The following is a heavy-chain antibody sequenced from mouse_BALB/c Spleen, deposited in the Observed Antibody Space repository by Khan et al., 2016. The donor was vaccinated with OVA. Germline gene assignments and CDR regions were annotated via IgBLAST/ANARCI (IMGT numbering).Heavy chain of an antibody. CDR3: ARDFHYYGSRGALDY. CDR1: GYTFTGYS. Sequence: QVQLKESGAELARPGASVKMSCKASGYTFTGYSMHWIKQRPGQGLEWIGYISPSNAYTNYNQKFTDKATLTADKSSSTAYMQLSSLTSEDSAVYYCARDFHYYGSRGALDYWGQGTSVTVSS. J-gene: IGHJ4*01. V-gene: IGHV1-4*01. D-gene: IGHD1-1*01. CDR2: ISPSNAYT.